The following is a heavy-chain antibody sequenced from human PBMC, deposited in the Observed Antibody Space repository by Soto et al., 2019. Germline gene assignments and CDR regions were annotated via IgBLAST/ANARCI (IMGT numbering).Heavy chain of an antibody. CDR1: GYTFTSYG. CDR3: ARDTAGMAAMENDGGIYFDY. J-gene: IGHJ4*02. CDR2: ISAYNGNT. D-gene: IGHD5-18*01. Sequence: GASVKVSCKASGYTFTSYGISWVRQAPGQGLEWMGWISAYNGNTNYAQKLQGRVTMTTDTSTSTAYMELRSLRSDDTAVYYCARDTAGMAAMENDGGIYFDYWGQGTLVTVSS. V-gene: IGHV1-18*01.